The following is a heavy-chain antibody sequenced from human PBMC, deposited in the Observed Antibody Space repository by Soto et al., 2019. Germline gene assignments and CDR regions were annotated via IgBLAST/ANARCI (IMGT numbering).Heavy chain of an antibody. Sequence: QVQLVQSGAEVKKPGASVKVSCKASGYTFTDYYMHWVRQAPGQGLEWMGRINPKSGDTKYAEKFQALVTMTRDTAISTAYMEVTRLRSDDTAFYYCARVNGDAPPRGMDVWGQGTTVTVSS. D-gene: IGHD2-21*02. J-gene: IGHJ6*02. V-gene: IGHV1-2*04. CDR3: ARVNGDAPPRGMDV. CDR1: GYTFTDYY. CDR2: INPKSGDT.